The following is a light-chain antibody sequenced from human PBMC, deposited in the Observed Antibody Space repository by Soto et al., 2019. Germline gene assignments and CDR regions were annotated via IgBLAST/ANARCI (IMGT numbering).Light chain of an antibody. CDR1: NLGEKY. CDR2: QDT. CDR3: QAWDSSTAV. J-gene: IGLJ2*01. V-gene: IGLV3-1*01. Sequence: ELTQPPSVSVSPGQTASISCSGDNLGEKYVYWYHQKTGQSPVLVIYQDTKRPSGIPERFSGSNSGNRATLTISGTQALDEAHYYCQAWDSSTAVFGGGTKLTVL.